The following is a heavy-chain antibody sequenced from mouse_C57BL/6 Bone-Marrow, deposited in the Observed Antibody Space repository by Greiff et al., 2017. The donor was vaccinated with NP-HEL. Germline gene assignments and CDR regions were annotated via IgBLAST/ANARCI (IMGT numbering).Heavy chain of an antibody. D-gene: IGHD2-2*01. J-gene: IGHJ3*01. CDR3: ATHPDLLWLRRRFAY. Sequence: VQLKESVAELVRPGASVKLSCTASGFNIKNTYMHWVKQRPEQGLEWFGRIDPANGNTKYAPKFQGKATITADTSSNTAYLQLSSLTSEDTAIYYCATHPDLLWLRRRFAYGGQGTLVTVSA. CDR1: GFNIKNTY. CDR2: IDPANGNT. V-gene: IGHV14-3*01.